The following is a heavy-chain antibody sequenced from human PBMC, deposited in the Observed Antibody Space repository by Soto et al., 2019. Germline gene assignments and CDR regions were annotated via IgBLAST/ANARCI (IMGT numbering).Heavy chain of an antibody. CDR1: GFTFSSYA. V-gene: IGHV3-23*01. Sequence: PGGSLRLSCAASGFTFSSYAMSWVRQAPGKGLEWVSAISGSGGSTYYADSVKGRFTISRDNSKSTLYLQMNSLRAEDTAVYYCAKVSVGVVVVMYFDYWGQGTLVTVSS. J-gene: IGHJ4*02. CDR2: ISGSGGST. CDR3: AKVSVGVVVVMYFDY. D-gene: IGHD3-22*01.